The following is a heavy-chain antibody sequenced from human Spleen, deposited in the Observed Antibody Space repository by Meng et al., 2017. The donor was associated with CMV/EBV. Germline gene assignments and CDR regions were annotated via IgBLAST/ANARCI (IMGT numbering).Heavy chain of an antibody. J-gene: IGHJ4*02. V-gene: IGHV3-33*06. CDR1: GFDFSSYG. Sequence: SGFDFSSYGMNWVRQAAGKGLEWVAVIWFDGNIKDYADSVKGRFTISRDNPNKILYLQMNSLRVEDTAVYYCAKGLKVRNKTGYYFDYWGQGALVTVSS. CDR3: AKGLKVRNKTGYYFDY. CDR2: IWFDGNIK. D-gene: IGHD3-9*01.